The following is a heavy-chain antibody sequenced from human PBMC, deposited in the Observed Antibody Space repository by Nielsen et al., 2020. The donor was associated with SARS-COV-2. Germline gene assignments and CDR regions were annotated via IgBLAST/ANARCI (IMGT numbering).Heavy chain of an antibody. CDR1: GGTFSSYT. D-gene: IGHD2-15*01. J-gene: IGHJ6*02. V-gene: IGHV1-69*02. CDR2: IIPILGIA. Sequence: SVKVSCKASGGTFSSYTISWVRQAPGQGLEWMGRIIPILGIANYAQKFQGRVTITADKSTSTAYMELSSLRSEDTAVYYCARLESVVVLGHYYYGMDVWGQGTTVTVSS. CDR3: ARLESVVVLGHYYYGMDV.